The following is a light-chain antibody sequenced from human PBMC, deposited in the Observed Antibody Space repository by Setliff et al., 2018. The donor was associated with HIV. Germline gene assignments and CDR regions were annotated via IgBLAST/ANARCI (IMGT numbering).Light chain of an antibody. Sequence: QSALTQPASVSGSPGQSITISCTGTSSDVGGYNYVSWYQQHPGKAPKLIIYEVRNRPSGVPDRFSASKSDTSASLAISGLRSEDEADYYCAAWDDSLTSYVFGPGTKV. CDR2: EVR. CDR1: SSDVGGYNY. CDR3: AAWDDSLTSYV. J-gene: IGLJ1*01. V-gene: IGLV2-14*01.